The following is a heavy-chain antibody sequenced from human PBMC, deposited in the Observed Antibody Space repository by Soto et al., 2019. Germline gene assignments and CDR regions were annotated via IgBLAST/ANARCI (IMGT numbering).Heavy chain of an antibody. V-gene: IGHV1-8*03. CDR3: SRRAETNVCNDFDNRKYHFDS. J-gene: IGHJ4*01. D-gene: IGHD3-3*01. Sequence: QVQLVQSGAEVRKPGASVKVSCEASGYTFTRYDIYWVRQATGQGLEWMGWMNPNTGNSGYAQKFQGRVTIASNTSISTAHMELSSLSSEDTAVDFFSRRAETNVCNDFDNRKYHFDSLVYGPLDTVSS. CDR1: GYTFTRYD. CDR2: MNPNTGNS.